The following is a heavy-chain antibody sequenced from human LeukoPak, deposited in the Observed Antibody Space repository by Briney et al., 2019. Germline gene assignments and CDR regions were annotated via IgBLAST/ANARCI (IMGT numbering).Heavy chain of an antibody. Sequence: PGGSLRLSCAASGFTFSSYAMNWVRQAPGKGLEWVAVISYDGSNKYYADSVKGRFTISRDNSKNTLYLQMNSLRAEDTALYYCARAGYSSGWYGRPFDYWGQGTLVTVSS. CDR2: ISYDGSNK. CDR1: GFTFSSYA. CDR3: ARAGYSSGWYGRPFDY. D-gene: IGHD6-19*01. V-gene: IGHV3-30*04. J-gene: IGHJ4*02.